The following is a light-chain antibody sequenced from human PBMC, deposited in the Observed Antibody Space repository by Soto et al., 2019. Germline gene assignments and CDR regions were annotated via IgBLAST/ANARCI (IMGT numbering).Light chain of an antibody. CDR3: QQYGSPPPYT. CDR1: QSVTSNK. CDR2: AAS. J-gene: IGKJ2*01. Sequence: ENVLTQSPVTLSLSPGERATLSCRASQSVTSNKVAWFQQKPGQAPRLLIRAASSRATGIPDRFSGSGSATGFTLAISRLEPEDFAVYSCQQYGSPPPYTFGQGTKLEIK. V-gene: IGKV3-20*01.